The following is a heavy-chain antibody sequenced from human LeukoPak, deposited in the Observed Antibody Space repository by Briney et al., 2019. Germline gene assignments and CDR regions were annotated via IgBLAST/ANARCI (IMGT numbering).Heavy chain of an antibody. CDR1: GGTFSSYT. J-gene: IGHJ6*02. CDR2: IIPILGIA. D-gene: IGHD2-2*02. CDR3: VLGYCSSTSCYNPGNYYYYGMDV. Sequence: SVKVSCKASGGTFSSYTSSWVRQAPGQGLEWMGRIIPILGIANYAQKFQGRVTITADKSTSTAYMELSSLRSEDTAVYYCVLGYCSSTSCYNPGNYYYYGMDVWGQGTTVTVSS. V-gene: IGHV1-69*02.